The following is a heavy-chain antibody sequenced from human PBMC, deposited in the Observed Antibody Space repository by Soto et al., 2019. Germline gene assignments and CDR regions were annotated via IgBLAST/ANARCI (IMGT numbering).Heavy chain of an antibody. CDR2: IYYSGST. V-gene: IGHV4-39*01. Sequence: PSETLSLTCTVSGGSISSTGYYWGWIRQPPGKGLEWIGSIYYSGSTSYNPSLQSRVTISVDTSKNQFSLKLSSVTAADTAVYYCARLYGDYVYYFDYWGQGTLVTVSS. J-gene: IGHJ4*02. CDR3: ARLYGDYVYYFDY. D-gene: IGHD4-17*01. CDR1: GGSISSTGYY.